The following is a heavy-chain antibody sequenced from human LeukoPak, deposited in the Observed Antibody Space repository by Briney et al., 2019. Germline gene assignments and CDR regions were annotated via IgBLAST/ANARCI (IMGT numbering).Heavy chain of an antibody. V-gene: IGHV5-51*01. CDR1: GYSFSSYW. D-gene: IGHD3-22*01. CDR3: ARVIEDYDSSARFDY. Sequence: GESLKISCKGSGYSFSSYWIGWVRQMPGKGLEWMGIIYPGDSDTRYSPSFQGQVTISADESINTAYLQWSSLKASDTAMYYCARVIEDYDSSARFDYWGQGTLVTVSS. J-gene: IGHJ4*02. CDR2: IYPGDSDT.